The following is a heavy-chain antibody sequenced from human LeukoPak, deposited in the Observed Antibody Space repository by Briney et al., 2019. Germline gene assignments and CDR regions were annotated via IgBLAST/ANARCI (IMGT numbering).Heavy chain of an antibody. J-gene: IGHJ4*02. CDR3: ARGSTRADDY. Sequence: SETLSLACTVSGASISSHYWSWIRQPPGKGLEWIGYVYHSGTTNYNPSLKSRVAISVDTSRNQFSLKLSSTTAADTAVYYCARGSTRADDYWGQGTLVTVSS. D-gene: IGHD2/OR15-2a*01. CDR2: VYHSGTT. CDR1: GASISSHY. V-gene: IGHV4-59*11.